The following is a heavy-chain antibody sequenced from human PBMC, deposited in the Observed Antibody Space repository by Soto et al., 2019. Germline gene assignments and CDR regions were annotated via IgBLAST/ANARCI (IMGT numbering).Heavy chain of an antibody. J-gene: IGHJ6*02. CDR3: AKDYKWFQWGYYGMDV. V-gene: IGHV3-30*18. CDR2: ISYDGSNK. CDR1: GFTFSSYG. D-gene: IGHD3-22*01. Sequence: GGSLRLSCAASGFTFSSYGMHWVRQAPGKGLEWVAVISYDGSNKYYADSVKGRFTISRDNSKNTLYMKMNSLRAEDTAVYYCAKDYKWFQWGYYGMDVWGQGPTGTVSS.